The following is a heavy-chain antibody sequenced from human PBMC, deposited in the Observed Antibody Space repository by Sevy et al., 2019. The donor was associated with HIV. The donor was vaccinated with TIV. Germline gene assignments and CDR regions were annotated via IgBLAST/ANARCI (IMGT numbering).Heavy chain of an antibody. Sequence: GGSLRLSCAASGFTFSSYAMHWVRQAPGKGLEWVAVISYDGSNKYYADSVKGRFTISRDNSKNTLYLQMNSLRAEDTAVYHCARGLLWFGDHAFDIWGQGTMVTVSS. CDR2: ISYDGSNK. D-gene: IGHD3-10*01. CDR1: GFTFSSYA. V-gene: IGHV3-30-3*01. CDR3: ARGLLWFGDHAFDI. J-gene: IGHJ3*02.